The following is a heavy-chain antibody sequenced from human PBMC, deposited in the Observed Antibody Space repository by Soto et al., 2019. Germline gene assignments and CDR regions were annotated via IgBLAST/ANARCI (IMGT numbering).Heavy chain of an antibody. CDR1: GFTFSSYA. J-gene: IGHJ4*02. CDR2: ISGSGGST. Sequence: GGSLRLSCAASGFTFSSYAMSWVRQAPGKGLEWVSAISGSGGSTYYADSVKGRFTISRDNSKNTLYLQMNSLRAEDTAVYYCAKELITGMVYAIEPDYWGQGTLVTVSS. D-gene: IGHD2-8*01. V-gene: IGHV3-23*01. CDR3: AKELITGMVYAIEPDY.